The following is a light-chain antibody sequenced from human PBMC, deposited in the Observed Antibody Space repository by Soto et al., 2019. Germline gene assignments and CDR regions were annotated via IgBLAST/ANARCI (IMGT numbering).Light chain of an antibody. CDR1: QSIGTN. CDR2: GAS. J-gene: IGKJ1*01. CDR3: LQDINYPWT. V-gene: IGKV1-6*01. Sequence: IQMTQSPYSLSASVGDRVTITCRTSQSIGTNLNWYQQTPGKPPKVLIYGASNLQSGVPPRFSGSGSGTDYTLAISSLQPEDASTYYCLQDINYPWTFGQGTKVDIK.